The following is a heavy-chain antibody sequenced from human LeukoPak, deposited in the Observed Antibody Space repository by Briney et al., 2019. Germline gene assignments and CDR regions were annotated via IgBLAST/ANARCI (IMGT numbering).Heavy chain of an antibody. CDR3: AKVLSGNYGTGLDC. CDR1: GFTVSSNY. D-gene: IGHD1-26*01. Sequence: GGSLRRTCAASGFTVSSNYMSWVRQAPGKGLEWVSVIYSGGSTYYADSVKGRFTISRDNSKNTLYLQMNTLRVEDTAVYYCAKVLSGNYGTGLDCWGQGTLVIVSS. CDR2: IYSGGST. V-gene: IGHV3-66*01. J-gene: IGHJ4*02.